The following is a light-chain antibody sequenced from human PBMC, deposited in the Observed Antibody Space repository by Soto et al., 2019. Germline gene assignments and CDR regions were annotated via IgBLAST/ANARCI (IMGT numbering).Light chain of an antibody. CDR3: QQYKSLYT. V-gene: IGKV1-5*01. Sequence: DIPMTQSPSTLSASVGDRVTITFRASQTISGWLAWYQQKPGKAPRLLIYDASTLDSGVPSRFSGSESETEFTLTISSLQPDDSATYYCQQYKSLYTFGQGTKVDIK. CDR1: QTISGW. J-gene: IGKJ2*01. CDR2: DAS.